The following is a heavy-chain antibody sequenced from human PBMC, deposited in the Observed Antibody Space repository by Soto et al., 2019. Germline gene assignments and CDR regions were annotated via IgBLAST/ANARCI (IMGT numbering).Heavy chain of an antibody. CDR3: ARGGAMGVDY. CDR1: GFTFNTHW. D-gene: IGHD1-26*01. Sequence: GGSLRLSCTASGFTFNTHWMHWVRQAPGKGLVWVSRIYFDGITTHYADSVKGRLTVSRDNAKNTVYLHVNTLRDEDTAVYYCARGGAMGVDYWGQGTRVTVSS. V-gene: IGHV3-74*01. J-gene: IGHJ4*02. CDR2: IYFDGITT.